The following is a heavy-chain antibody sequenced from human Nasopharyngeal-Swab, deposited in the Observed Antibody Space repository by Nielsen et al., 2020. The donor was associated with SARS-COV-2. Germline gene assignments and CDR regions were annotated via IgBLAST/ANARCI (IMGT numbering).Heavy chain of an antibody. V-gene: IGHV3-21*01. CDR3: ARVVAAHRSAFDI. J-gene: IGHJ3*02. CDR2: ISSSSYI. Sequence: GGSLRLSCAASGFTFSSYSMNWVRQAPGKGLEWVSSISSSSYIYYADSVKGRFTISRDNAKNSLYLQMNSLRAEDTAVYYCARVVAAHRSAFDIWGQGTMVTVSS. CDR1: GFTFSSYS. D-gene: IGHD6-6*01.